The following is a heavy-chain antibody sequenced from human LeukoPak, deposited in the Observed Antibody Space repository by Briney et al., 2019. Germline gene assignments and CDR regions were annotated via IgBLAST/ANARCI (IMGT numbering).Heavy chain of an antibody. CDR3: ARDCSSTSCYWTNYYYYYGMDV. Sequence: GASVKVSCKASGYTFTSYGISCVRQAPGQGLVWMGWISAYNGNTNYAQKLQGRVTMTTDTSTSTAYMELRSLRSDDTAVYYCARDCSSTSCYWTNYYYYYGMDVGGQGTTVTVSS. V-gene: IGHV1-18*01. CDR2: ISAYNGNT. CDR1: GYTFTSYG. D-gene: IGHD2-2*01. J-gene: IGHJ6*02.